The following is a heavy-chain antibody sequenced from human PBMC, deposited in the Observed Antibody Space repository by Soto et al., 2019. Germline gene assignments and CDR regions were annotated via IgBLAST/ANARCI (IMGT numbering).Heavy chain of an antibody. D-gene: IGHD1-1*01. CDR1: GYSFTSYW. J-gene: IGHJ6*03. Sequence: PGESLKISCKGSGYSFTSYWIGWVRQMPGKGLEWMGIIYPGDSDTRYSPSFQGQVTISADKSISTAYLQWSSLKASDTAMYYCARRGTVNPYYYYYYMDVWGKGTTVTVSS. CDR3: ARRGTVNPYYYYYYMDV. V-gene: IGHV5-51*01. CDR2: IYPGDSDT.